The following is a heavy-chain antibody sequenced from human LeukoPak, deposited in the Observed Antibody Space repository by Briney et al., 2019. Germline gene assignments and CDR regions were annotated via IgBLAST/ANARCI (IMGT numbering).Heavy chain of an antibody. CDR1: GGSISSDY. V-gene: IGHV4-4*07. D-gene: IGHD3-3*01. Sequence: SETLSLTCTVSGGSISSDYWSWIRQPAGKGLEWIGRIYTNGSTNYNPSLKSRVTMSVDTSKNQLSLKMISVTDADTAVYYCARGVRRGITIFGVVGGWFDPWGQGTLVTVSS. CDR2: IYTNGST. J-gene: IGHJ5*02. CDR3: ARGVRRGITIFGVVGGWFDP.